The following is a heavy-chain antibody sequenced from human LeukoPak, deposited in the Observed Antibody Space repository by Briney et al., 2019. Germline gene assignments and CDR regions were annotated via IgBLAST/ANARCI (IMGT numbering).Heavy chain of an antibody. J-gene: IGHJ6*03. CDR3: ARVGELSHYYYYYYMDV. Sequence: SETLSLTCTVSGVSISSYYWSWIRQPPGKGLEWIGYVYYSGSTNYNPSLKSRVTISVDTSKNQFSLKLSSVTAADTAVYYCARVGELSHYYYYYYMDVWGKGTTVTVSS. CDR1: GVSISSYY. V-gene: IGHV4-59*01. CDR2: VYYSGST. D-gene: IGHD3-10*01.